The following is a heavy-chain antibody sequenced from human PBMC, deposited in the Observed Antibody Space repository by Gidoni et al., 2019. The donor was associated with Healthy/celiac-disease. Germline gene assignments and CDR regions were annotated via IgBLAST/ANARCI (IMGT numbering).Heavy chain of an antibody. CDR1: GGTFSSYT. CDR3: ARDLGVYDILTGYYDNWFDP. CDR2: IIPILGIA. D-gene: IGHD3-9*01. Sequence: QVQLVQSGAEVKKPGSSVKVSCKASGGTFSSYTISWVRQAPGQGLEWMGRIIPILGIANYAQKFQGRVTITADKSTSTAYMELSSLRSEDTAVYYCARDLGVYDILTGYYDNWFDPWGQGTLVTVSS. V-gene: IGHV1-69*08. J-gene: IGHJ5*02.